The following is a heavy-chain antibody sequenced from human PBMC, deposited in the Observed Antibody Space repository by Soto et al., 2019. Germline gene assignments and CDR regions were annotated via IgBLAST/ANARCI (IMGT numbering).Heavy chain of an antibody. CDR3: ATRITVFGLLIPPFDP. V-gene: IGHV4-34*01. CDR1: GGSVNGYY. Sequence: SETLSLTCAAYGGSVNGYYWNWIRQPPGKGLEWIGETNHTGGTHYNPSLKSRVTMSVDTSKNQFSLRLSSVTAADTAIYYCATRITVFGLLIPPFDPWGQGTQVTVSS. D-gene: IGHD3-3*01. CDR2: TNHTGGT. J-gene: IGHJ5*02.